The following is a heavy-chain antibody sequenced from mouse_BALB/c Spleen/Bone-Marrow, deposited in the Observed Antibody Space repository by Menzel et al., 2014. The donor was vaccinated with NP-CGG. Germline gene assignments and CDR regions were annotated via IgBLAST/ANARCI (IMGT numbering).Heavy chain of an antibody. CDR1: GFDFSRYW. D-gene: IGHD1-1*01. V-gene: IGHV4-1*02. J-gene: IGHJ2*01. CDR2: INPDSSTI. CDR3: ARLYYYGLQDY. Sequence: EVQGVESGGGLVQPGGSLKLSCAASGFDFSRYWMGWVRQAPGKGLEWIGEINPDSSTINYTPSLKDKFIISRDNAKNTLYLQMSKVRSEDTALYYCARLYYYGLQDYWGQGTTLTVSS.